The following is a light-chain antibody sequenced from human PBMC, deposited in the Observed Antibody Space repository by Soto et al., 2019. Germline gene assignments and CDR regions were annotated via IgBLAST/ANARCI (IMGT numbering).Light chain of an antibody. J-gene: IGKJ5*01. CDR2: DAS. V-gene: IGKV3-20*01. CDR3: QQYGTSPPIT. Sequence: EIVMTQSPATLSVSPGERATLSCRASQSVGSNLAWYQQKPGQAPRLLIYDASNRATGIPARFSGSGSGTDFTLTISRLEPEDFAVYYCQQYGTSPPITFGQGARLEIK. CDR1: QSVGSN.